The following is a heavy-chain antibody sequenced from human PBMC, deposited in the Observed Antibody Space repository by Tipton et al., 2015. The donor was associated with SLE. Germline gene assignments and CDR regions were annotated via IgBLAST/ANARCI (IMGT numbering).Heavy chain of an antibody. CDR1: GYTFTGYY. D-gene: IGHD2-8*01. CDR3: ARDCTNGVWQSWFDP. CDR2: INPNSGGT. V-gene: IGHV1-2*04. J-gene: IGHJ5*02. Sequence: QLVQSGAEVKKPGASVKVSCKASGYTFTGYYMHWVRQAPGQGLEWMGWINPNSGGTNYAQKFQGWVTMTRDTSISTAYMELSRLRSDDTAVYYCARDCTNGVWQSWFDPWGQGTLVTVSS.